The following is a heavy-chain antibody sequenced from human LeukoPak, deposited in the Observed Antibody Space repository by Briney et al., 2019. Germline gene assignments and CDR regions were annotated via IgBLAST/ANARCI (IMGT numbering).Heavy chain of an antibody. CDR3: ARSGYSSGWDQFYYYGMDV. CDR2: ISSSSSYT. V-gene: IGHV3-11*06. J-gene: IGHJ6*02. Sequence: SGGSLRLSCAASGFTFSVYYMSWIRQAPGKGLEWVSYISSSSSYTNYADSVKGRFTISRDNAKNSLYLQMNSLRAEDTAVYYCARSGYSSGWDQFYYYGMDVWGQGTTVTVSS. CDR1: GFTFSVYY. D-gene: IGHD6-19*01.